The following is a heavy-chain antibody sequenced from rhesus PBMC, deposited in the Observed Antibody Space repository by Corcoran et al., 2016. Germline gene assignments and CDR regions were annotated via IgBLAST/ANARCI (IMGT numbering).Heavy chain of an antibody. CDR2: IYGGIGST. D-gene: IGHD2-21*01. CDR3: ARDVCTGSGCYSYGLDS. J-gene: IGHJ6*01. Sequence: QLQLQESGPGLVKPSETLSLPCAVSGGSLRSTSWRWIRHSPGKGLELIGYIYGGIGSTSYNPSVKSRVTISTDTSKNQFSLKLSSVTAADTAVYYCARDVCTGSGCYSYGLDSWGQGVVVTVSS. V-gene: IGHV4-147*01. CDR1: GGSLRSTS.